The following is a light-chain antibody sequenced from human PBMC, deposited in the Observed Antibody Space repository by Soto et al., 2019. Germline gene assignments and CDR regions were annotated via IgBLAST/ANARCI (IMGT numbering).Light chain of an antibody. J-gene: IGKJ3*01. V-gene: IGKV3-11*01. CDR1: QRISSY. Sequence: EIVLTQSPATLSLSPGERATLSCRARQRISSYLAWYQQKPDQAPRLLIYDASNRATGIPARFSGSGSGTDFTLTISSLEPEDFAVYYCHQRSTWPFTFGPGTKVDIK. CDR2: DAS. CDR3: HQRSTWPFT.